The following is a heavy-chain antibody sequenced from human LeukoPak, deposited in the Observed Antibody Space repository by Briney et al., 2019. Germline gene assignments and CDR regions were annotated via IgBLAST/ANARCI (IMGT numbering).Heavy chain of an antibody. Sequence: ASVKVSCKAPGYTFTNYAISWVRQAPGQGLEWMGWISAYNDNTNYAQKFQGRVTITRNTSISTAYMELSSLRSEDTAVYYCARGRLSCSGGSCSSFDYWGQGTLVTVSS. CDR1: GYTFTNYA. CDR3: ARGRLSCSGGSCSSFDY. D-gene: IGHD2-15*01. V-gene: IGHV1-18*01. J-gene: IGHJ4*02. CDR2: ISAYNDNT.